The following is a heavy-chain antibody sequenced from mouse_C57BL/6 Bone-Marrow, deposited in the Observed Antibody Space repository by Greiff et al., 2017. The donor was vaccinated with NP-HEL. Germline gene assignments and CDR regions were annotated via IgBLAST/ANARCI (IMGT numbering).Heavy chain of an antibody. V-gene: IGHV5-6*01. CDR2: ISSGGSYT. CDR3: ARRGFTVVPYAMDY. CDR1: GFTFSSYG. J-gene: IGHJ4*01. D-gene: IGHD1-1*01. Sequence: VQLKESGGDLVKPGGSLKLSCAASGFTFSSYGMSWVRQTPDKRLEWVATISSGGSYTYYPDSVKGRFTISRDNAKNTLYLQMSSLKSEDTAMYYCARRGFTVVPYAMDYWGQGTSVTVSS.